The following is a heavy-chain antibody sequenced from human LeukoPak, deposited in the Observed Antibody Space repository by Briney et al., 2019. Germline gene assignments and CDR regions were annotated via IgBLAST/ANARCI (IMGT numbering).Heavy chain of an antibody. D-gene: IGHD3-22*01. V-gene: IGHV3-23*01. CDR2: IFGSSGST. CDR1: GFTFSNYA. CDR3: AKDRTYYSDFSAYYFSPPLQHY. J-gene: IGHJ4*02. Sequence: GGSLRLSCVASGFTFSNYAMSWVRQAPGKGLEWVSSIFGSSGSTYYAGSVKGRVTISRDNSRNTVYLQMNSLRAEDTAVYYCAKDRTYYSDFSAYYFSPPLQHYWGQGTLVTVSS.